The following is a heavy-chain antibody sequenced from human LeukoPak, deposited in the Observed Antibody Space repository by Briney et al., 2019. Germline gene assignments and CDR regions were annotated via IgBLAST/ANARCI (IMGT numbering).Heavy chain of an antibody. CDR1: GGSISSGSYY. Sequence: SETLSLTCTVSGGSISSGSYYWGWIRQPPGKGLEWIGSIYHSGSTYYNPSLKSRVTISVDTSKNQFSLKLSSVTAADTAVYYCARETSASHPIDYWGQGTLVTVSS. CDR2: IYHSGST. CDR3: ARETSASHPIDY. D-gene: IGHD2-2*01. V-gene: IGHV4-39*07. J-gene: IGHJ4*02.